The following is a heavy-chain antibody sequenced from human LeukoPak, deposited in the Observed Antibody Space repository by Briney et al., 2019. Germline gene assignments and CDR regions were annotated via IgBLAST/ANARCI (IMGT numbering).Heavy chain of an antibody. CDR1: GGSISSYY. CDR3: ARRAPYYDTSAYYGMHAFDI. V-gene: IGHV4-59*08. D-gene: IGHD3-22*01. Sequence: TSETLSLTCTVSGGSISSYYWSWIRQPPGEGLEWIGYISHSGSTKYNSSLKSRTIISADMSKNQFSLKVSSVTAADTALYYCARRAPYYDTSAYYGMHAFDIWGQGTMVTVSS. CDR2: ISHSGST. J-gene: IGHJ3*02.